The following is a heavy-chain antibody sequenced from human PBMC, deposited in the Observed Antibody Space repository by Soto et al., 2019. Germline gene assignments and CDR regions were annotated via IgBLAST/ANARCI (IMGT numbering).Heavy chain of an antibody. J-gene: IGHJ5*02. V-gene: IGHV3-23*01. CDR2: ISGSGGST. D-gene: IGHD6-13*01. CDR1: GFTFSSYA. Sequence: PGGSLRLSCAASGFTFSSYAMSWVRDAPGKGLEWASAISGSGGSTYYADSVKGRFTISRDNSKNTLYLQMNSLRAEDTAVYYCAKDPLDSSSWYGGSWFDPWGQGTLVTVSS. CDR3: AKDPLDSSSWYGGSWFDP.